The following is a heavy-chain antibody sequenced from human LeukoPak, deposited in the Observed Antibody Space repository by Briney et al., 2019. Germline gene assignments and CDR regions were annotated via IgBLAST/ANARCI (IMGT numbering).Heavy chain of an antibody. CDR1: GFTFSSYA. Sequence: GGSLRLSCAASGFTFSSYAMSWVRQAPGKGLEWVSLISWDGGSTYYADSVKGRFTISRDNSKNSLYLQMNSLRTEDTALYYCAKDYHYYGSGSFDYWGQGTLVTVSS. CDR3: AKDYHYYGSGSFDY. V-gene: IGHV3-43*02. J-gene: IGHJ4*02. D-gene: IGHD3-10*01. CDR2: ISWDGGST.